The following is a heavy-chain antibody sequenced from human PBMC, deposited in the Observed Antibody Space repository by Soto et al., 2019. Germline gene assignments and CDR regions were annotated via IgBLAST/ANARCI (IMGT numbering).Heavy chain of an antibody. D-gene: IGHD3-10*01. CDR3: ARYGTRGDW. J-gene: IGHJ5*01. Sequence: GGSLRLSCQASGFNFRLYEMHWVRKAPGKGLEWVSYISSSGLTTYYADFAEGRFTISRDNAKDSLYLHLDSLRVGDTAVYYCARYGTRGDWWGLGTQVTVSS. CDR1: GFNFRLYE. V-gene: IGHV3-48*03. CDR2: ISSSGLTT.